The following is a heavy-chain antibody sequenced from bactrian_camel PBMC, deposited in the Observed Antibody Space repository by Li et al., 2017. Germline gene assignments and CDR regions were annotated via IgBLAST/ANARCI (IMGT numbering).Heavy chain of an antibody. CDR2: INTYGDI. J-gene: IGHJ4*01. D-gene: IGHD5*01. V-gene: IGHV3-2*01. Sequence: HVQLVESGGGSVLAGGSLRLSCAASAYSYSRSCMGWFRQAPGKEREAVTYINTYGDIYYADSVKGRFTVSKDNARDTLWLRLQMDDLEPEDSAMYYCAADGFLATGRVDCGSHDFAYWGQGTQVTVS. CDR3: AADGFLATGRVDCGSHDFAY. CDR1: AYSYSRSC.